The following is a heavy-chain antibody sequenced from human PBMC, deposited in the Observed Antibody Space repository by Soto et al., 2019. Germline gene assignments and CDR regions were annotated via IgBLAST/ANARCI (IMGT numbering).Heavy chain of an antibody. V-gene: IGHV2-5*02. CDR3: ARRWGSGNDFKWCFDL. CDR2: IYWDDDK. D-gene: IGHD5-12*01. CDR1: GFSLRSSAVG. J-gene: IGHJ2*01. Sequence: QITLKESGPTLVKPTQPLTLTCTFSGFSLRSSAVGVGWIRQPPGKALEWLALIYWDDDKRYSPSLKSRLTITKDTFKTQVVITMTNMDPVDTATYYWARRWGSGNDFKWCFDLWGRGTLVTVSS.